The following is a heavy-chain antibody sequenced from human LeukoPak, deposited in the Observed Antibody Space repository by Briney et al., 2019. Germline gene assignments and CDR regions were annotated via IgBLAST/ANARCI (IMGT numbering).Heavy chain of an antibody. CDR1: GGTFSSYA. J-gene: IGHJ4*02. CDR3: ARDQESALPDY. D-gene: IGHD1-26*01. CDR2: IIPIFGTA. V-gene: IGHV1-69*13. Sequence: GASVKVSCKASGGTFSSYAISWVRQAPGQGLEWMGGIIPIFGTANYAQKFQGRVTITADESTSTAYMELSRLRSDDTAVYYCARDQESALPDYWGQGTLVTVSS.